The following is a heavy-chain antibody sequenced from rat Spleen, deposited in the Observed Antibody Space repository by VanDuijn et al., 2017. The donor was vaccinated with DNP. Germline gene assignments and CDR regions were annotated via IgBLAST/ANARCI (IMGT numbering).Heavy chain of an antibody. V-gene: IGHV3-1*01. CDR1: GYSIISSY. Sequence: EVQLRESGPGLVKPSQSLSLTCSVTGYSIISSYRWHWIRKFPGNKMEYIGHISYSGSTNYNPSLRSRISITRDTSKNHFFLHLNSVTTEDTATYYCARWTRYFDYWGQGVMVTVSS. D-gene: IGHD1-7*01. CDR3: ARWTRYFDY. J-gene: IGHJ2*01. CDR2: ISYSGST.